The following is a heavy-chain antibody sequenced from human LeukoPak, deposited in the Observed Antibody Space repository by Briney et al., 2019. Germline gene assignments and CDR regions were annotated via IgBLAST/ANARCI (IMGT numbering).Heavy chain of an antibody. J-gene: IGHJ4*02. CDR2: IIPIFGTA. Sequence: SVKVSCKASGGTFSSYAISWARQAPGQGLEWMRGIIPIFGTANYAQKFQGRVAITTDESTSTAYMELSSLRSEDTAVYYCARHQSGSYPFDYWGQGTLVTVSS. V-gene: IGHV1-69*05. D-gene: IGHD3-10*01. CDR1: GGTFSSYA. CDR3: ARHQSGSYPFDY.